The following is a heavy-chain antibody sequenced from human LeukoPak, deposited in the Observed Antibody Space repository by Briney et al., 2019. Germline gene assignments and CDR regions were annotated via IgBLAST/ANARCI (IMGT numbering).Heavy chain of an antibody. D-gene: IGHD6-19*01. CDR2: ISSSGSTI. J-gene: IGHJ4*03. CDR1: GFTFSDYY. Sequence: GGSLRLSCAASGFTFSDYYMSWIRQAPGNGLEWVSYISSSGSTIYYADSVKGRFTISRDSAKNSLYLQMNSLRAEDTAVYYCARDVLYSSGWGDYWGQGTTVTVSS. CDR3: ARDVLYSSGWGDY. V-gene: IGHV3-11*01.